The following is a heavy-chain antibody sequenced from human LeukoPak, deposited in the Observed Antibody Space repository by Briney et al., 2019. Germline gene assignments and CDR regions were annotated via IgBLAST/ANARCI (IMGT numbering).Heavy chain of an antibody. Sequence: SETLSLTRTVTGGSISNYYWSWIRQPAGKGLEWIGRVYTTGSTNYNPSLKSRVSISVDRSKNHFSLKLNSATAADTAVYYCARASSSLYLGDPYYFDYWGQGTLVTVSS. CDR3: ARASSSLYLGDPYYFDY. CDR1: GGSISNYY. D-gene: IGHD6-13*01. CDR2: VYTTGST. J-gene: IGHJ4*02. V-gene: IGHV4-4*07.